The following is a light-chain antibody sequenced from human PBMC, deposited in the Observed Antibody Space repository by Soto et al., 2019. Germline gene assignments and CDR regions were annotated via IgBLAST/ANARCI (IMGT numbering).Light chain of an antibody. Sequence: QSALTQPASVSGSPGQSITISCTGTSSDVGGYNYVSWYQQHPGKAPKLMIYEVSNRPSGVSNRFSGSMSGHTASLTISGLHASVEADYYCSSYTSSSHLVVFGGGTKLTVL. V-gene: IGLV2-14*01. CDR1: SSDVGGYNY. CDR2: EVS. CDR3: SSYTSSSHLVV. J-gene: IGLJ2*01.